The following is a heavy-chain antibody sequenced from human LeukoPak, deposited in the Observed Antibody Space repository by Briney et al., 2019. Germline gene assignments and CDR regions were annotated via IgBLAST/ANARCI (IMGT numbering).Heavy chain of an antibody. J-gene: IGHJ6*03. CDR3: ALDGSYYYYYMDV. CDR1: GFTFSSYS. V-gene: IGHV3-48*01. D-gene: IGHD1-26*01. CDR2: ISSSSSTI. Sequence: GGSLRLSCAASGFTFSSYSMNWVRQAPGKGLEWVSYISSSSSTIYYADSVKGRFTISRDNAKNSLYLQMNSLRAEDTAVYYCALDGSYYYYYMDVWGKGTTVTVSS.